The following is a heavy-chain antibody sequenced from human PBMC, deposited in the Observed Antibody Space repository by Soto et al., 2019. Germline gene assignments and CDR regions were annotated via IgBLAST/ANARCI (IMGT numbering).Heavy chain of an antibody. V-gene: IGHV1-2*02. J-gene: IGHJ4*02. D-gene: IGHD6-19*01. CDR3: ARLPGYISDWYYFDL. CDR1: GYTFIDYY. Sequence: QVPLVQSGAEVKKPGASVKVSCEGSGYTFIDYYMHWVRQAPGQGFEWMGRISPKSGGTNYAQKFQGRVTMTWDTSLNTAYMELSSLMSEDTAVYYCARLPGYISDWYYFDLWGQGTLVTVSS. CDR2: ISPKSGGT.